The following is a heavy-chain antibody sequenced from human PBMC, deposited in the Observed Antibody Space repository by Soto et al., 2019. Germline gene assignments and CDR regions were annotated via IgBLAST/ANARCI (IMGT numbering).Heavy chain of an antibody. V-gene: IGHV1-69*13. Sequence: ASVKVSCKASGGTFSSYAISWVRQAPGQGLEWIGGIIPIFGTANYAQKFQGRVTITADESTSTAYMELSSLRSEDTAVYYCAGEIAVAGTRVGNYWGQGTLVTVSS. CDR1: GGTFSSYA. J-gene: IGHJ4*02. D-gene: IGHD6-19*01. CDR3: AGEIAVAGTRVGNY. CDR2: IIPIFGTA.